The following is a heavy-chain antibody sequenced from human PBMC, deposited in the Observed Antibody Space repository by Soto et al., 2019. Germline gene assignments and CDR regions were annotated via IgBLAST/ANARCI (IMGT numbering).Heavy chain of an antibody. CDR3: ARRTVAGLFDY. CDR1: GFTVSSNY. Sequence: GGSLRLSCAASGFTVSSNYMSWVRQAPGKGLEWVSVIYSGGSTYYADSVKGRFTISRDNSKNTLYLQMNSLRAEDTAVYYCARRTVAGLFDYWGQGTLVTVSS. V-gene: IGHV3-53*01. D-gene: IGHD6-19*01. J-gene: IGHJ4*02. CDR2: IYSGGST.